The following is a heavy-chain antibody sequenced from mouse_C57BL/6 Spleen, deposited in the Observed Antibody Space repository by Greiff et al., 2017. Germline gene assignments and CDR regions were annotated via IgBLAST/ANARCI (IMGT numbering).Heavy chain of an antibody. D-gene: IGHD3-2*02. CDR3: ASPLDSSGWFAY. J-gene: IGHJ3*01. V-gene: IGHV1-69*01. Sequence: QVQLKQPGAELVMPGASVKLSCKASGYTFTSYWMHWVKQRPGQGLEWIGEIDPSDSYTNYNQKFKRKSTLTVDKSSSTAYMQLSSLTSEDSAVYYCASPLDSSGWFAYWGQGTLVTVSA. CDR2: IDPSDSYT. CDR1: GYTFTSYW.